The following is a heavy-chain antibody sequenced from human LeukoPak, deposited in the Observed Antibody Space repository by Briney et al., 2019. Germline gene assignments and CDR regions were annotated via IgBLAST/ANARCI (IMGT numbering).Heavy chain of an antibody. V-gene: IGHV3-74*01. CDR2: INGDGTRT. CDR3: ARAKPLYNGGLDY. D-gene: IGHD2-8*01. CDR1: GFTLSPHW. Sequence: GGSLRLSCAASGFTLSPHWMSWVRQAPRKGLQWVSRINGDGTRTDYADSVKGLFTISRDNAKNLLYLQMNSLRAEDTAVYYCARAKPLYNGGLDYWGQGTLVTVSS. J-gene: IGHJ4*02.